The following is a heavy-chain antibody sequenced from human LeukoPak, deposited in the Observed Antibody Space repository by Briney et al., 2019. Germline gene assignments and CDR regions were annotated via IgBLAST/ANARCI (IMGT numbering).Heavy chain of an antibody. D-gene: IGHD3-16*02. J-gene: IGHJ4*02. V-gene: IGHV3-21*04. CDR1: GFTLSNYW. Sequence: GGSLRLSCTASGFTLSNYWMHWVRQAPGKGLVWVSSISSSSSYIYYADSVKGRFTISRDNSKNTLYLQMNSLRAEDTAVYYCAKDKRLRLGELSLNYWGQGTLVTVSS. CDR2: ISSSSSYI. CDR3: AKDKRLRLGELSLNY.